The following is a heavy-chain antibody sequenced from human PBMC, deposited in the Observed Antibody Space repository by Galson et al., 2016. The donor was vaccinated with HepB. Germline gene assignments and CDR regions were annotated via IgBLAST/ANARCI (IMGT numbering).Heavy chain of an antibody. D-gene: IGHD4-23*01. CDR2: MYLSGST. CDR3: AGGTNLPPDY. J-gene: IGHJ4*02. CDR1: GGSISSNTW. Sequence: SETLSLTCAVSGGSISSNTWWTWVRQPPGKGLEWIGEMYLSGSTHHNPSLKSRVTISIDKSKNQFSLKLSSVTAADTAVYFCAGGTNLPPDYWGQGTLVTVSS. V-gene: IGHV4-4*02.